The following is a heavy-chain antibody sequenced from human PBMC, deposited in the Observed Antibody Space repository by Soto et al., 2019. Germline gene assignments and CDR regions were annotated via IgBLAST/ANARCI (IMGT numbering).Heavy chain of an antibody. J-gene: IGHJ6*02. D-gene: IGHD3-10*01. Sequence: PGESLKISCAASGFTFSSYWMHWVRQAPGKGLVWVSGINSEGGSTDYADSVKGRFIMSRDNAKNTLYLQMNSLRAEDTAVYYCAREGMITMGRCVIIHYSYYGMDVSGPGTTVTVSS. CDR3: AREGMITMGRCVIIHYSYYGMDV. CDR1: GFTFSSYW. CDR2: INSEGGST. V-gene: IGHV3-74*01.